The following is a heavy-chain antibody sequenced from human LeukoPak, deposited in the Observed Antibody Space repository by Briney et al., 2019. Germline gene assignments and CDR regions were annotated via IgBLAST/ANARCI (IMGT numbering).Heavy chain of an antibody. Sequence: EESLKISCKGSGYTFTSYWISWVRQMPGKGLEWMGRIDPTDSYTNYSPSFQGHVTISADKSISTAYLQWSSLKASDTAIYYCARLQGMITFGGLVVDWGQGTLVTVSS. J-gene: IGHJ4*02. CDR3: ARLQGMITFGGLVVD. V-gene: IGHV5-10-1*01. CDR2: IDPTDSYT. CDR1: GYTFTSYW. D-gene: IGHD3-16*02.